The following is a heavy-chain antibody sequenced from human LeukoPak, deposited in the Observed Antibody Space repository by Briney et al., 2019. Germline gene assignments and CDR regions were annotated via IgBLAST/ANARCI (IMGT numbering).Heavy chain of an antibody. CDR2: ISAYNGNT. D-gene: IGHD3-9*01. V-gene: IGHV1-18*01. CDR1: AYTFTSYG. Sequence: GASVKVSCKASAYTFTSYGISWVRQAPGQGLEWMGWISAYNGNTNYAQKLQGRVTMTTDTSTSTAYMELRSLRSDDTAVYYCARLSGLYYDIMPTRINFDYWGQGTLVTVSS. CDR3: ARLSGLYYDIMPTRINFDY. J-gene: IGHJ4*02.